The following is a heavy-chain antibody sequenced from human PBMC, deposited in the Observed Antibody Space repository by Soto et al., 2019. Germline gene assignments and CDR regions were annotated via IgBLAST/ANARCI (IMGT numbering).Heavy chain of an antibody. CDR2: ISGYKGDT. CDR3: ARIEYCSGGNCYSAFDI. D-gene: IGHD2-15*01. Sequence: VQSGAEVKKPGASVKVSCKASGDTFISSGLSWVRQAPGQGLEWMGWISGYKGDTNYAQKLQGRVTLTTDTSTSTAYMELRSLTPGDTAIYYCARIEYCSGGNCYSAFDIWGQGTLVTVSS. J-gene: IGHJ3*02. V-gene: IGHV1-18*01. CDR1: GDTFISSG.